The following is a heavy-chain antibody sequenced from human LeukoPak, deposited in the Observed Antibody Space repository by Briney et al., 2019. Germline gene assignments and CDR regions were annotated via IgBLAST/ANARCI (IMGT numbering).Heavy chain of an antibody. J-gene: IGHJ1*01. D-gene: IGHD6-13*01. CDR3: ARAHTPGIAAAPSQH. CDR1: GYTFTGYY. CDR2: INPNSGGT. V-gene: IGHV1-2*02. Sequence: ASVKVSCKASGYTFTGYYMHWVRQAPGQGLEWMGWINPNSGGTNYAQKFQGRVTMTRDTSISTAYMELSRLRSDDTAVYYCARAHTPGIAAAPSQHWGQGTLVTVSS.